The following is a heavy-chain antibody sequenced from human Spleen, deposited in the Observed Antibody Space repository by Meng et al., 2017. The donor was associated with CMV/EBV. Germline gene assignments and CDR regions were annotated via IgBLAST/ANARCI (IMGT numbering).Heavy chain of an antibody. CDR2: INHSGST. D-gene: IGHD6-13*01. Sequence: SETLSLTCAVYGGSFSGYYWSWIRQPPGKGLEWIGEINHSGSTNYNPSLKSRVTISVDTSKNQFSLKLSSVTAADTAVCYCARVVGIAAAGDFDYWGQGTLVTVSS. J-gene: IGHJ4*02. CDR3: ARVVGIAAAGDFDY. V-gene: IGHV4-34*01. CDR1: GGSFSGYY.